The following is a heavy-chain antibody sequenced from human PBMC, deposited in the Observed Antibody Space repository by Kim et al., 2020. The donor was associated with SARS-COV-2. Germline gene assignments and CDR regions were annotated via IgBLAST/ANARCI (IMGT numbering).Heavy chain of an antibody. D-gene: IGHD3-10*01. CDR2: ISDSGAIT. CDR1: GFTFSNYA. CDR3: AKVYGYFDY. V-gene: IGHV3-23*01. Sequence: GGSLRLSCAASGFTFSNYAMSWVRQAPGKGLEWVSAISDSGAITYYADSVKGRFTISRDNSKNTLYLQMNSLRAEDTAEYYCAKVYGYFDYWGQGTLVTVSS. J-gene: IGHJ4*02.